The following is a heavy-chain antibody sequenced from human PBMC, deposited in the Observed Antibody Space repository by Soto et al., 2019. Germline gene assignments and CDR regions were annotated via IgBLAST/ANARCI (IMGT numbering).Heavy chain of an antibody. CDR3: TRYESASSSSWHDY. V-gene: IGHV3-21*03. D-gene: IGHD6-19*01. CDR2: ISSSGSHI. Sequence: EVQLVESGGGLVKPGGSLRLSCAASGFNIKTYSMNWIRQAPGKGLEWVSAISSSGSHIYYADAVKGRFTISRDNANNAVFLQMNSLRAEDTGVYYCTRYESASSSSWHDYWGQGTLVTVSS. CDR1: GFNIKTYS. J-gene: IGHJ4*02.